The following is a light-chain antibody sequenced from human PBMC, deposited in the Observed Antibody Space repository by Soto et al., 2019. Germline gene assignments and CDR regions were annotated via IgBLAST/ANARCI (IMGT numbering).Light chain of an antibody. CDR2: DVS. J-gene: IGLJ1*01. CDR3: ISNTSSRLYV. CDR1: SSDVGGYNY. Sequence: QSVLTQPASVSGSPGQSITISCTGTSSDVGGYNYVSWYQQHPGKAPQLMISDVSNRPSGVSNRFSGSKSGNPAALTISGLQAEEDADYYRISNTSSRLYVFGTGTKVTVL. V-gene: IGLV2-14*01.